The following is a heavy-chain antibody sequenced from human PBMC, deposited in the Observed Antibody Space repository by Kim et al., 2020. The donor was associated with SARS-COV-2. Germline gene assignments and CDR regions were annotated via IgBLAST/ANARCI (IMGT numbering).Heavy chain of an antibody. CDR2: INPYSGDT. CDR1: GYTFTDYY. D-gene: IGHD3-3*01. V-gene: IGHV1-2*02. Sequence: ASVKVSYKASGYTFTDYYIHWVRQAPGQGLEWMGWINPYSGDTTYAQKFQGRVTMTRDTSISTPYVELSSLRSDDTAVYYCARSAHFWSGHYLDFWGQGTLITV. CDR3: ARSAHFWSGHYLDF. J-gene: IGHJ4*02.